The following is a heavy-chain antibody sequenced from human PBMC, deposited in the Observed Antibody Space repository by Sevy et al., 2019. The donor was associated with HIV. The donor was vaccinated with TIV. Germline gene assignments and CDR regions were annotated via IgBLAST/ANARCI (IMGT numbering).Heavy chain of an antibody. J-gene: IGHJ4*02. Sequence: GGSLRLSCEASGFSVSSNYVAWVRQAPGKGLEWVSVIYSGKSTDYRDSVNGRFTISRDSSKNTLYLQMDSLRAEDTGGYHCAGVQSHAGLFDFLGQGRLVTGSS. V-gene: IGHV3-53*01. CDR3: AGVQSHAGLFDF. CDR2: IYSGKST. CDR1: GFSVSSNY. D-gene: IGHD5-12*01.